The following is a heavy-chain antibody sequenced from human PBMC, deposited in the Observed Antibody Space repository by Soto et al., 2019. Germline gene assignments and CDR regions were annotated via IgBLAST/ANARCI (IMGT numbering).Heavy chain of an antibody. CDR1: GYTFSAHY. CDR2: INSRNGDT. CDR3: ARGTGSSWFDL. Sequence: GASVKVSCKASGYTFSAHYIHCVRQAPGQGLQWMGWINSRNGDTKYARDFQGSVTLTRDTSINTAYMELRSQTSDDTAIYYCARGTGSSWFDLWGQGTLVTVSS. J-gene: IGHJ5*02. V-gene: IGHV1-2*02. D-gene: IGHD3-10*01.